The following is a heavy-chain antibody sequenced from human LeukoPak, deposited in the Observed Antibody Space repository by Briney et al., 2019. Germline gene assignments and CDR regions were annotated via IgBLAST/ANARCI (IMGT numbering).Heavy chain of an antibody. CDR1: GFTFSSYG. J-gene: IGHJ3*01. Sequence: GGSLRLSCAASGFTFSSYGMHWVRQAPGKGLEWVAFIRYDGNNKYYADSVKGRFTISRDISKNTLHLQMNSLRAEDTAVYYCATLTVVRGVRAVDYWGQGTMVTVSS. CDR3: ATLTVVRGVRAVDY. D-gene: IGHD3-10*01. CDR2: IRYDGNNK. V-gene: IGHV3-30*02.